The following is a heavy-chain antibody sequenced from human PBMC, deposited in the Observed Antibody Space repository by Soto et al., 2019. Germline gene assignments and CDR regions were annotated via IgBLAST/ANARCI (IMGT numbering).Heavy chain of an antibody. CDR2: IIPILGIA. Sequence: QVQLVQSGAEVKKPGSSVKVSCKASGGTFSSYTISWVRQAPGQGLEWMGRIIPILGIANYAQKFQGRVTITADKSTSTAYMELSSLRSEDTAVYYCARGQGRTFCDYGDYWETTSTEYYFDYWGQGTLVTVSS. D-gene: IGHD4-17*01. CDR1: GGTFSSYT. J-gene: IGHJ4*02. CDR3: ARGQGRTFCDYGDYWETTSTEYYFDY. V-gene: IGHV1-69*02.